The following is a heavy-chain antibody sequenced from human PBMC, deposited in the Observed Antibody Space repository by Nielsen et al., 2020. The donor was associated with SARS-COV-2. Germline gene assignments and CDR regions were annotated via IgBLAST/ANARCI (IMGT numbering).Heavy chain of an antibody. J-gene: IGHJ5*02. V-gene: IGHV4-61*10. CDR1: GDSITSANNY. D-gene: IGHD3-3*01. CDR2: IYYSGST. Sequence: SETLSLTCTVSGDSITSANNYWSWIRQPAGKGLEWIGYIYYSGSTNYNPSLKSRVTISVDTSKNQFSLKLSSVTAADTAVYYCARAGYDFRNWFDPWGQGTLVTVSS. CDR3: ARAGYDFRNWFDP.